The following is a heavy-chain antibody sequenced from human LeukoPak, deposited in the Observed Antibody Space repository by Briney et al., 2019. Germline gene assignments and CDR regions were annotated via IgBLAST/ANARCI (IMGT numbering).Heavy chain of an antibody. CDR1: GFTFSSYS. CDR3: ARDRRYYDILTGYYDRILDY. Sequence: GGSLRLSCAASGFTFSSYSMNWVRQAPGKGLEWVSYISSSSSTIYYADSVKGRFTISRDNAKNSLYLQMNSLRAEDTAVYYCARDRRYYDILTGYYDRILDYWGQGTLVTVSS. CDR2: ISSSSSTI. V-gene: IGHV3-48*01. J-gene: IGHJ4*02. D-gene: IGHD3-9*01.